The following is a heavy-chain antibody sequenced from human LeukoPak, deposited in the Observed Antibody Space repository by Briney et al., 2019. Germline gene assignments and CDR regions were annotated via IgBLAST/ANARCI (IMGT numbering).Heavy chain of an antibody. CDR3: ARYDSRGSASTKFDY. Sequence: SETLSLTCSVSRGSISSNYWSWIRQPPGKPLEWIGYIYYSGSTTYNPSLKSRVTISLDTSMNQFSLKLRSVTAADTAVYYCARYDSRGSASTKFDYWGPGIQVTVSS. CDR2: IYYSGST. D-gene: IGHD3-3*01. J-gene: IGHJ4*02. V-gene: IGHV4-59*08. CDR1: RGSISSNY.